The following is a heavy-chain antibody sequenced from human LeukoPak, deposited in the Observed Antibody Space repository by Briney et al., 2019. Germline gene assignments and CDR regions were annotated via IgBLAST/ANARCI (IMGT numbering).Heavy chain of an antibody. Sequence: SVKVSCKASGGTFSSYAISWVRQAPGQGLEWMGGIIPIFGTANYAQKFQGRVTITADESTSTAYMELSSLRSEDTAVYYCARDHPHYGGSGSNWFDPWGQGTLVTVSS. CDR2: IIPIFGTA. J-gene: IGHJ5*02. CDR3: ARDHPHYGGSGSNWFDP. CDR1: GGTFSSYA. D-gene: IGHD3-10*01. V-gene: IGHV1-69*13.